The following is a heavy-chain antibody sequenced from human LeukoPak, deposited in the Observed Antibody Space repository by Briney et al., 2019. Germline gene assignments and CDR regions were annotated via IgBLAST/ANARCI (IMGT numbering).Heavy chain of an antibody. CDR2: FDPEDGET. V-gene: IGHV1-24*01. Sequence: ASVKVSCKVSGYTLTELSMHWVRQAPGKGLEWVGGFDPEDGETIYAQKFQGRVTMTEDTSTDTAYIELRSLRSEDTAVNVCATSKRMLGENWLDPWGQGTLVTVSS. CDR3: ATSKRMLGENWLDP. J-gene: IGHJ5*02. CDR1: GYTLTELS. D-gene: IGHD3-10*01.